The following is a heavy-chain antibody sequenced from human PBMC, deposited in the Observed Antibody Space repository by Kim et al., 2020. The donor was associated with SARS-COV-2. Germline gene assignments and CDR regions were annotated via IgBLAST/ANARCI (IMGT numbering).Heavy chain of an antibody. J-gene: IGHJ6*02. CDR3: ATERPHSGYSYYYGMDV. D-gene: IGHD5-12*01. CDR2: IVVGSGNT. CDR1: GFTFTSSA. Sequence: SVKVSCKASGFTFTSSAVQWVRQARGQRLEWIGWIVVGSGNTNYAQKFQERVTITRDMSTSTAYMELSSLRSEDTAVYYCATERPHSGYSYYYGMDVWGQGTTVTVSS. V-gene: IGHV1-58*01.